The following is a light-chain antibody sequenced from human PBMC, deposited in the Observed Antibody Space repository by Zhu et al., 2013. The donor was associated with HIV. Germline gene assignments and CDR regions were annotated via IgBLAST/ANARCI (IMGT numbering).Light chain of an antibody. CDR1: RSNFGNWF. CDR2: RNV. CDR3: TSWDDRLSDWV. Sequence: QSVLTQPPSASGTPGQRITISCSGSRSNFGNWFVYWFQHLPGTAPTLLIYRNVQRPSGVPDRFSASKSGTSASLTISGLRSEDEADYYCTSWDDRLSDWVFGGGTKLTVL. V-gene: IGLV1-47*01. J-gene: IGLJ3*02.